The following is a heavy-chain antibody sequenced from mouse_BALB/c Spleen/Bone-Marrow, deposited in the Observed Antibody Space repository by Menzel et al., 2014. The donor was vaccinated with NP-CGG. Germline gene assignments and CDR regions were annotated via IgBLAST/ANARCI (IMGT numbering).Heavy chain of an antibody. CDR3: ARKDYYGSSNFDY. D-gene: IGHD1-1*01. CDR1: GYSITSDYA. CDR2: ISYSGST. V-gene: IGHV3-2*02. J-gene: IGHJ2*01. Sequence: EVHLVESGPGLVKPSQSLSLTCTVTGYSITSDYAWNWIRQFPGNKLEWMGYISYSGSTSYNPSLKSRISITRDTSKNQFFLQLNSVTTEDTATYYCARKDYYGSSNFDYWGQGTTLTVSS.